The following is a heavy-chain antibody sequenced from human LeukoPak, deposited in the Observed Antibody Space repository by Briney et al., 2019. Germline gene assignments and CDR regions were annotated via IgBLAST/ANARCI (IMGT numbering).Heavy chain of an antibody. J-gene: IGHJ3*02. D-gene: IGHD3-22*01. V-gene: IGHV4-39*07. Sequence: PSETLSLTCTVSGGSISSSSYYWGWIRQAPGKGLEWIGSIYYSGSTYYNPSLKSRVTISVDTSKNQFSLKLSSVTAADTAVYYCASEKSRSGYRNRRDAFDIWGQGTMVTVSS. CDR3: ASEKSRSGYRNRRDAFDI. CDR2: IYYSGST. CDR1: GGSISSSSYY.